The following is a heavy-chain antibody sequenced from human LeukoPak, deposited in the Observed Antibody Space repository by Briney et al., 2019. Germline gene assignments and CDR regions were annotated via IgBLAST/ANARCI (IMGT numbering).Heavy chain of an antibody. V-gene: IGHV4-59*01. J-gene: IGHJ5*02. D-gene: IGHD4-11*01. CDR2: NDYSGSP. CDR1: GGPNRSDY. Sequence: SDTLSLTCTLSGGPNRSDYWSWIRQPPGKGLEWVGYNDYSGSPNYNPSLTSRVTRSVDMSMDQFSLKLSSVIGAVTAVYYCARESAKYSNYKCFDPWGQGTLVTVSS. CDR3: ARESAKYSNYKCFDP.